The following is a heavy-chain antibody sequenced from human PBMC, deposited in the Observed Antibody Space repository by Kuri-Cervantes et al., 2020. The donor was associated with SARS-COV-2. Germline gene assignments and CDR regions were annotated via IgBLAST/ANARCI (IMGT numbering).Heavy chain of an antibody. CDR1: ETTFPNYD. CDR2: VNTNSGNT. Sequence: ASVKVSCKAPETTFPNYDINWVRQATGQGREWMGMVNTNSGNTLYAQIFQGRVTMTMDTSTSTVYLELSSLRSEDTAVYYCERALTHLEWLFNDAFDIWGQGTMVTVSS. D-gene: IGHD3-3*01. J-gene: IGHJ3*02. V-gene: IGHV1-8*01. CDR3: ERALTHLEWLFNDAFDI.